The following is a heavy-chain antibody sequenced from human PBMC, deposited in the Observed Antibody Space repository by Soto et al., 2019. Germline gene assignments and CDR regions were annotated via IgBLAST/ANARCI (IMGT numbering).Heavy chain of an antibody. D-gene: IGHD3-22*01. CDR1: GGSISSYY. Sequence: PSETLSLTCTVSGGSISSYYWSWIRQPPGKGLEWIGYIYYSGSTNYNPSLKSRVTISVDTSKNQFSLKLSSVTAADTAVYYCARVEAFSRGKNYYDSSGPFGYWGQGTLVTVSS. CDR2: IYYSGST. V-gene: IGHV4-59*01. J-gene: IGHJ4*02. CDR3: ARVEAFSRGKNYYDSSGPFGY.